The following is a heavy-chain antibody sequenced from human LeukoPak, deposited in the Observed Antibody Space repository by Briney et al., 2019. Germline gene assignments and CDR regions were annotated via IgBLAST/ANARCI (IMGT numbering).Heavy chain of an antibody. CDR3: ARVLREQHLVRPDYYYYYGMDV. Sequence: GSSVKVSCKASGGTFSSYAISWVRQAPGQGLEWMGRIIPILGIANYAQKFQGRVTITADKSTSTAYMELSSLRSEDTAVYYCARVLREQHLVRPDYYYYYGMDVWGQGTTVTVSS. V-gene: IGHV1-69*04. CDR1: GGTFSSYA. D-gene: IGHD6-13*01. J-gene: IGHJ6*02. CDR2: IIPILGIA.